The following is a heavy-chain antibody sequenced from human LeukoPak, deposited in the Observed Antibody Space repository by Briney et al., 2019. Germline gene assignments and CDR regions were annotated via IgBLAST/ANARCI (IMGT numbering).Heavy chain of an antibody. Sequence: PSGTLSLTCTVSGGSISSSSYYWGWIRQPPGKGLEWIGSIYYSGITYHNPSLRSRVTISIETSKNQFSLKLSAVTAADTAVYHCAREDTVMAPGFDYWGQGTLVTVSS. J-gene: IGHJ4*02. CDR3: AREDTVMAPGFDY. CDR2: IYYSGIT. CDR1: GGSISSSSYY. V-gene: IGHV4-39*07. D-gene: IGHD5-18*01.